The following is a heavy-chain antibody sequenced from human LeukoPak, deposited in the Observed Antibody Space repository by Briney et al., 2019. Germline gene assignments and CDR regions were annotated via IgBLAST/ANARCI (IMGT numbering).Heavy chain of an antibody. CDR1: GGSISSGGYY. CDR3: AREGTSLALADY. V-gene: IGHV4-30-2*01. CDR2: IYHSGST. Sequence: SETVSLTCTVSGGSISSGGYYWSWVRQPPGKGLEWIGYIYHSGSTYYNPSLKSRVTISVDRSKNQFSLKLSSVTAADTAVYYCAREGTSLALADYWGQGTLVTVSS. D-gene: IGHD1-14*01. J-gene: IGHJ4*02.